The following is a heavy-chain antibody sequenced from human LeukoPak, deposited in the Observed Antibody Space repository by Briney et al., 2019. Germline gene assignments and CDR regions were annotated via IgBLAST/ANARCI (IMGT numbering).Heavy chain of an antibody. J-gene: IGHJ4*02. CDR1: GFTFSSYT. V-gene: IGHV3-21*01. CDR2: INSGSNYI. Sequence: GGSLRLSCAASGFTFSSYTINWVRQPPGKGLEWVASINSGSNYIFYADSVKGRFTTSRDNGKNSLSLQTNSLRAEDTAVYYCARDRGGRVVVTATYFDSWGQGTLVTVSS. D-gene: IGHD2-21*02. CDR3: ARDRGGRVVVTATYFDS.